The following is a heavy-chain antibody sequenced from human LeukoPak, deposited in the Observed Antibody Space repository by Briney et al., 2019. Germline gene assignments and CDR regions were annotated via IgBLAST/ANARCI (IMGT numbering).Heavy chain of an antibody. Sequence: PSETLSLTCTVSGGSISGYYWSWIRQPAGKGLEWIGRIYTSGSTNYNPSLKSRVTMSVDTSKNQFSLELSSVTAADTAVYYCARGGGRQLATSHSYFDYWGQGTLVTVSS. CDR1: GGSISGYY. CDR2: IYTSGST. CDR3: ARGGGRQLATSHSYFDY. D-gene: IGHD2-15*01. J-gene: IGHJ4*02. V-gene: IGHV4-4*07.